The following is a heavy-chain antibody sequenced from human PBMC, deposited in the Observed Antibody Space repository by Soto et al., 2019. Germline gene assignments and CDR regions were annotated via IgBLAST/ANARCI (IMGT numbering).Heavy chain of an antibody. CDR3: ASEGSLYVVPVSNCLDS. CDR1: GFTFSSYS. Sequence: EVQLVESGGGLVKPGGSLRLSCAASGFTFSSYSMNWVRQAPGKGLQWVSSISTTSTYIYYADSVKGRFTISRDNAKHSPYLQMNSLRAADTAVYSCASEGSLYVVPVSNCLDSWGQGMLVTVSS. V-gene: IGHV3-21*01. CDR2: ISTTSTYI. D-gene: IGHD3-16*01. J-gene: IGHJ4*02.